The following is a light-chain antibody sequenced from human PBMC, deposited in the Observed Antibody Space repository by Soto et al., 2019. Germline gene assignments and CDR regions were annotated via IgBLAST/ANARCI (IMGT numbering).Light chain of an antibody. Sequence: EIVLTQSPGTLALSPWGRGTLSCRASQSVSSNLAWYQQKPGQAPRLLIYGAYTRATGITARFSGSGSGTEFTLTISSLQSEDFAVYYCQQYNNWPLTVGGGTKVEIK. CDR3: QQYNNWPLT. J-gene: IGKJ4*01. CDR1: QSVSSN. CDR2: GAY. V-gene: IGKV3-15*01.